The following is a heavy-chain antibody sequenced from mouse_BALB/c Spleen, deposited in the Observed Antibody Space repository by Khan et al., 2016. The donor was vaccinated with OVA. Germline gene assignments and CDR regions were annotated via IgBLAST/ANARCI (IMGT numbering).Heavy chain of an antibody. J-gene: IGHJ4*01. CDR2: IRSKPNNHAI. CDR3: TSMVATLHYYSMDY. V-gene: IGHV6-6*01. CDR1: GFTFSDAW. D-gene: IGHD1-1*02. Sequence: EVKLEESGGGLVQPGGSMKLSCAASGFTFSDAWMDWVRQSPEKGLEWVAVIRSKPNNHAIYYTESVQGRCTNSRDDSKSSVYLQVNSLRAEDTCIYYCTSMVATLHYYSMDYWGQGTSVTVSS.